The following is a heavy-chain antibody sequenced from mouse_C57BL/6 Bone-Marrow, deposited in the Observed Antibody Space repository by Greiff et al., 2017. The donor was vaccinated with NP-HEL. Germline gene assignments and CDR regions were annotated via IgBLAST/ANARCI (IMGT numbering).Heavy chain of an antibody. CDR2: ISNGGGST. D-gene: IGHD2-3*01. CDR1: GFTFSDYY. Sequence: EVMLVESGGGLVQPGGSLKLSCAASGFTFSDYYMYWVRQTPEKRLEWVAYISNGGGSTYYPDTVKGRFTISSDNAKNTLYLQMSRLKSEDTAMYYCARHWRWLLPYAMDYWGQGTSVTVSS. J-gene: IGHJ4*01. CDR3: ARHWRWLLPYAMDY. V-gene: IGHV5-12*01.